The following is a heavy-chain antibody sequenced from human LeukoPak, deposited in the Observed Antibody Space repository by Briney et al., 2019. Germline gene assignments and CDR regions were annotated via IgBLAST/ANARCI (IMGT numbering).Heavy chain of an antibody. D-gene: IGHD3-10*01. CDR1: GFSFSNYN. V-gene: IGHV3-21*01. J-gene: IGHJ4*02. CDR2: ISNSGNYK. Sequence: GGSLRLSCAASGFSFSNYNIAWVRQAPGKGLEWVSSISNSGNYKYYADSLRGRFTISRDNAKNSLSLQMNSLTVDDTAVYYCARAMVRETIDFWGQGTLVTVST. CDR3: ARAMVRETIDF.